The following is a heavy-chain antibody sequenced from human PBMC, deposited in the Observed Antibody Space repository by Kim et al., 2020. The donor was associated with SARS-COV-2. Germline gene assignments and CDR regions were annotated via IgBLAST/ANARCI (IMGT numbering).Heavy chain of an antibody. J-gene: IGHJ6*02. D-gene: IGHD3-3*01. V-gene: IGHV3-66*01. CDR3: ARDRRVTIFGVVSNYYYYGMDV. CDR1: GFTVSSNY. CDR2: IYSGGST. Sequence: GGSLRLSCAASGFTVSSNYMSWVLQAPGKGLEWVSVIYSGGSTYYADSVKGRFTISRDNSKNTLYLQMNSLRAEDTAVYYCARDRRVTIFGVVSNYYYYGMDVWGQGTTVTVSS.